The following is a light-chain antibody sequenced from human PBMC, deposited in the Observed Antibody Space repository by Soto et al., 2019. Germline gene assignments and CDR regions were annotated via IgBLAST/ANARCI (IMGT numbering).Light chain of an antibody. J-gene: IGLJ1*01. V-gene: IGLV1-47*02. Sequence: QSVLTQPPSASGTPGQRVTISCSGSSSNIGSNYVYWYQHLPGTAPKLLIYSNNQRPSGVPDRFSGSKSGTSASLAISGLRSEDEADYYCAAWDDSLSGRLFGTGTKGTVL. CDR3: AAWDDSLSGRL. CDR1: SSNIGSNY. CDR2: SNN.